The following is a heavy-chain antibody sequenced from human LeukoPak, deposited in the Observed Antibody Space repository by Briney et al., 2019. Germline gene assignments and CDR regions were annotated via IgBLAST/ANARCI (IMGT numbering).Heavy chain of an antibody. V-gene: IGHV3-21*01. Sequence: PGRSLRLSCAAPGFTFSSYSMNWVRQAPGKGLEWVSSISSSSSYIYYADSVKGRFTISRDNAKNSLYLQMNSLRAEDTAVYYCARDHRVGYCSSTSCTFDYWGQGTLVTVSS. D-gene: IGHD2-2*01. CDR3: ARDHRVGYCSSTSCTFDY. CDR1: GFTFSSYS. J-gene: IGHJ4*02. CDR2: ISSSSSYI.